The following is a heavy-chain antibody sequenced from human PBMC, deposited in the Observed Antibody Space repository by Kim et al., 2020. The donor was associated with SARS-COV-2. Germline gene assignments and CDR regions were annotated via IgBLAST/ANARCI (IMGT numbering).Heavy chain of an antibody. CDR1: GFTFSSYD. V-gene: IGHV3-33*01. D-gene: IGHD6-13*01. J-gene: IGHJ6*02. CDR2: IWYDGSNK. Sequence: GGSLRLSCAASGFTFSSYDMHWVRQAPGKGLEWVAVIWYDGSNKYYADSVKGRFTISRDNSKNTLYLQMNSLRAEDTAVYYCARDRNNSSLQWVGMDVWGQGTTVTVSS. CDR3: ARDRNNSSLQWVGMDV.